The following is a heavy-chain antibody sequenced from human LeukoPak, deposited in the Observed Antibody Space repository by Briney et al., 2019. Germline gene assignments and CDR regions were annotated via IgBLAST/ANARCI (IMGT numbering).Heavy chain of an antibody. D-gene: IGHD2-15*01. V-gene: IGHV4-4*07. CDR3: ARGRYCSADICSGGDAFDI. CDR1: GGSITNYY. Sequence: SETLSLTCTVSGGSITNYYWSWIRQPAGKGLEWIGRIYTRGSTNYNPSLKSRVTMSVDTSKNQFALKLSSVTAADTAVYYCARGRYCSADICSGGDAFDIWGQGTMVSVSS. J-gene: IGHJ3*02. CDR2: IYTRGST.